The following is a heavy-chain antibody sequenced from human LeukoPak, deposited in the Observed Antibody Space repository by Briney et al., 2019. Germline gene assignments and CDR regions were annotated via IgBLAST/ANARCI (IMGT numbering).Heavy chain of an antibody. D-gene: IGHD1-26*01. CDR2: VYYTGST. Sequence: SETLSLTCTVSGGSLSTYYWSWIRQPPGKGLEGIGCVYYTGSTSYNPSLKSRVTISVDTSKNQFSLKLTSVTAADTAVYYCARSSSSGAYWADYWGQGTLVTVSS. V-gene: IGHV4-59*01. CDR1: GGSLSTYY. CDR3: ARSSSSGAYWADY. J-gene: IGHJ4*02.